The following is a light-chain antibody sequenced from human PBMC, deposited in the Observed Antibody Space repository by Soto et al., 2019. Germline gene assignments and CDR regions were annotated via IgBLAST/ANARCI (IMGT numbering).Light chain of an antibody. CDR2: AAS. Sequence: DVQMTQSPSSLSASVGDRVTITCRASQDINNYLTWFQQKPGMAPKALIYAASSLHGGVPSKFSGSASGTDFTLTITSLQPEDFATYYCQQYNTYPYTFGQGTKLEIK. V-gene: IGKV1-16*02. J-gene: IGKJ2*01. CDR3: QQYNTYPYT. CDR1: QDINNY.